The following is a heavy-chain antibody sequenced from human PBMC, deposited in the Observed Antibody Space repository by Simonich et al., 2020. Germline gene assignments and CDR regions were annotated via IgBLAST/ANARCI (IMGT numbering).Heavy chain of an antibody. J-gene: IGHJ4*02. CDR3: ARHDRWLQFYFDY. CDR1: GVSISTYY. Sequence: QVQLQESGPGLVKPSETLSLTCTVSGVSISTYYWSWIRQPHGKGLEWIGNIDYSGSTNYTPSLKSRVTISVDTSKNQFSLKLSSVTAADTAVYYCARHDRWLQFYFDYWGQGTLVTVSS. CDR2: IDYSGST. V-gene: IGHV4-59*08. D-gene: IGHD5-12*01.